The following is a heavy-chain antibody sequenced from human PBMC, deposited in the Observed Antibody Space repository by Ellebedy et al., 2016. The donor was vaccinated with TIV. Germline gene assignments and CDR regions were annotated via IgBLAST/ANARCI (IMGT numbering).Heavy chain of an antibody. CDR1: GFTFNNYA. J-gene: IGHJ4*02. V-gene: IGHV3-7*01. Sequence: PGGSLRLSCAASGFTFNNYAMHWVRQAPGKGLEWVAHIQKDGSEREYVDSVKGRFTISRDNAKNSLYLQMDSLRDEDAAIYYCARPGGFGKLPLDFWGQGILVTVSS. CDR3: ARPGGFGKLPLDF. D-gene: IGHD3-10*01. CDR2: IQKDGSER.